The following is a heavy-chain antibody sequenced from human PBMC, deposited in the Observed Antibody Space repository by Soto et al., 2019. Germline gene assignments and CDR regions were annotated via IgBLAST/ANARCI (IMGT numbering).Heavy chain of an antibody. CDR2: IYSGSST. CDR1: GFTVSSNY. J-gene: IGHJ3*02. Sequence: GGSLRLSCAASGFTVSSNYMSWVRQAPGKGLEWVSVIYSGSSTYYSASVKGRFTISRDNSKNTLYLQMNSLRAEDTAVYYCASWDYQANWGAFDIWGQGTMVTVSS. V-gene: IGHV3-53*01. D-gene: IGHD7-27*01. CDR3: ASWDYQANWGAFDI.